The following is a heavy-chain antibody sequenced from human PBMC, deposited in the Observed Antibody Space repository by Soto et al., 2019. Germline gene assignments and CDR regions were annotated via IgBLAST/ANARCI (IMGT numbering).Heavy chain of an antibody. V-gene: IGHV6-1*01. Sequence: SQTLSLTCVISGNSVSSNSAAWIWIRQSPSRGLEWLGRTYYRSKWYNDYAVSVKSRITINPDTSKNQFSQHLDSVIPEDTAVYYCAGVASFRGMDVRGQGTPVTVSS. CDR3: AGVASFRGMDV. CDR1: GNSVSSNSAA. J-gene: IGHJ6*02. CDR2: TYYRSKWYN. D-gene: IGHD2-21*01.